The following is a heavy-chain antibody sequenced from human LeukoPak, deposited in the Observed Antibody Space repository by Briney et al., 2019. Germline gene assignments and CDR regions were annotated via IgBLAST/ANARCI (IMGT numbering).Heavy chain of an antibody. Sequence: SVKVSCKASGGTFSSYAISWVRQAPGQGLEWMGGIIPIFGTANYAQKFQGRVTITADESTSTAYMELSSLRSEDTAAYYCAGAAIYGSGSPLPKFDPWGQGTLVTVSS. CDR1: GGTFSSYA. D-gene: IGHD3-10*01. CDR2: IIPIFGTA. V-gene: IGHV1-69*13. CDR3: AGAAIYGSGSPLPKFDP. J-gene: IGHJ5*02.